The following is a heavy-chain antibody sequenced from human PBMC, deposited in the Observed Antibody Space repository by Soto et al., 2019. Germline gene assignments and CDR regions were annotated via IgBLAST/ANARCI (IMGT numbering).Heavy chain of an antibody. CDR2: IYYSGST. CDR3: ARSKDIVVVPAAGPIAAAVDY. V-gene: IGHV4-30-4*01. D-gene: IGHD2-2*01. J-gene: IGHJ4*02. Sequence: SETLSLTCTVSGGSISSGDYYWSWIRQPPGKGLEWIGYIYYSGSTYYNPSLKSRVTISVDTSKNQFSLKLSSVTAADTAVYYCARSKDIVVVPAAGPIAAAVDYWGQGTLVTVSS. CDR1: GGSISSGDYY.